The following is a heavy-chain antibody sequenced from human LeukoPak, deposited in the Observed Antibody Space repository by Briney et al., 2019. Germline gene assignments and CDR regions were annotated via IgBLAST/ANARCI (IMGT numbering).Heavy chain of an antibody. V-gene: IGHV3-7*03. CDR1: GFIFSSYW. CDR2: IKQDGSEK. D-gene: IGHD5-18*01. Sequence: GGSLRLSCAASGFIFSSYWMSWVRQAPGKGLEWVANIKQDGSEKYYVDSVKGRFTISRDNAKDSLYPQMNSLRAEDTAVYYCARIAWIQLWFLDYWGQGTLVTVSS. J-gene: IGHJ4*02. CDR3: ARIAWIQLWFLDY.